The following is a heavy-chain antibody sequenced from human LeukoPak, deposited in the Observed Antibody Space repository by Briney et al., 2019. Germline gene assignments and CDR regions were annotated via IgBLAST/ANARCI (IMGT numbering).Heavy chain of an antibody. J-gene: IGHJ4*02. V-gene: IGHV4-39*07. CDR3: ARRPVVYSSGWYVDY. D-gene: IGHD6-19*01. Sequence: SETLSLTCTVSVGSISSSSYHWGWIRQPPGKGLEWIASIYYSGTTYYNPSLKSRVTISVDTSKNQFSLKLSSVTAADTAVYYCARRPVVYSSGWYVDYWGQGTLVTVSS. CDR2: IYYSGTT. CDR1: VGSISSSSYH.